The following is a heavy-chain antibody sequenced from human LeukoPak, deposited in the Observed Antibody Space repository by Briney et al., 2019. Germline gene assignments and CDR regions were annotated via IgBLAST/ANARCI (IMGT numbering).Heavy chain of an antibody. Sequence: VGSLRLSCAASGVTVSSNYMSWVRQAPGKGLEWVSVIYSGGSTYYADSVKGRFTISRDISKNTVSLQMNSLRAEDTAVYYCARDSDYYDSRGHYKGGYFDYWGQGTLVTVPS. J-gene: IGHJ4*02. D-gene: IGHD3-22*01. V-gene: IGHV3-66*01. CDR2: IYSGGST. CDR3: ARDSDYYDSRGHYKGGYFDY. CDR1: GVTVSSNY.